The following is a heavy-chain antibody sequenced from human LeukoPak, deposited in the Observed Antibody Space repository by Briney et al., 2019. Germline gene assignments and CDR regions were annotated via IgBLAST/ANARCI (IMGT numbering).Heavy chain of an antibody. CDR3: ARAMGSGSYSFDY. CDR1: GFTVSSNY. D-gene: IGHD3-10*01. Sequence: SGGSLRLSCAASGFTVSSNYMSWVRQAPGKGLEWVSVIYSGGSTNYADSVKGRFTISRDNSKNTLYLQMNSLKAEDTAVYYCARAMGSGSYSFDYWGQGTLVTVSS. J-gene: IGHJ4*02. V-gene: IGHV3-66*01. CDR2: IYSGGST.